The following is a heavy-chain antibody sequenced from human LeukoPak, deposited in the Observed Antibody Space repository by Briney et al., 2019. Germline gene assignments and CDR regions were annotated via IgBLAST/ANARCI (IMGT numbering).Heavy chain of an antibody. CDR3: ARPQYSSSWYGTV. V-gene: IGHV3-30-3*01. D-gene: IGHD6-13*01. Sequence: GGSLRLSCAASGFTFSSYAMHWVRQAPGKGLEWVAVISYDGSNKYYADSVKGRFTISGDNSKNTLYLQMNSLRAEDTAVYYCARPQYSSSWYGTVWGQGTLVTVSS. J-gene: IGHJ4*02. CDR1: GFTFSSYA. CDR2: ISYDGSNK.